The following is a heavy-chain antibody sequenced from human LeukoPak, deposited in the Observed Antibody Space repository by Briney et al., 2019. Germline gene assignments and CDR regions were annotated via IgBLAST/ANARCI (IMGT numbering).Heavy chain of an antibody. CDR1: GLTFSSYA. J-gene: IGHJ4*02. CDR2: ISGSSGDT. Sequence: PGGSLRLSCAASGLTFSSYAMSWVRQAPGKGLEWVSAISGSSGDTYCADSVKGRFTISRDNSKKTLYMQMNSLRAEDTAVYYCAKVGFSEMEWLLYSDHWGQGTLVTVSS. CDR3: AKVGFSEMEWLLYSDH. D-gene: IGHD3-3*01. V-gene: IGHV3-23*01.